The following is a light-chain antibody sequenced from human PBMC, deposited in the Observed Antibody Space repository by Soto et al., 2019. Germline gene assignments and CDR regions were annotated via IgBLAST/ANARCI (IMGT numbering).Light chain of an antibody. CDR1: QSVSSSY. Sequence: EIVLTQSPGTLSLSPGERATLSCRASQSVSSSYLAWYQQKPGQAPRLLIYGASNRATGIPARFSGSGSGTDFTLTISSLEPEDFAVYYRQQRTNWLTFGGGTKVDIK. J-gene: IGKJ4*01. CDR2: GAS. V-gene: IGKV3D-20*02. CDR3: QQRTNWLT.